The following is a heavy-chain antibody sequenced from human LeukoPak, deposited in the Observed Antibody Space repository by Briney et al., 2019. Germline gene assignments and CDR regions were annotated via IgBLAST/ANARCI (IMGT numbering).Heavy chain of an antibody. J-gene: IGHJ4*02. CDR3: VPLNWNPPGDFDR. CDR1: GFTFRNFW. CDR2: IKDDGSDK. Sequence: GGSLRLSCGASGFTFRNFWMNWVRQAPGKGLEWVANIKDDGSDKYYVDSVKGQFTISKDNAKNSLFLQMNSLRVEDTAVYYCVPLNWNPPGDFDRWGQGTLVTVSS. D-gene: IGHD1-20*01. V-gene: IGHV3-7*01.